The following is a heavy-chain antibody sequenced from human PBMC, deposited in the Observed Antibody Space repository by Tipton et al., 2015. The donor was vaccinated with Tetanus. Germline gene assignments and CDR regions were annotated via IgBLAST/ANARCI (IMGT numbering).Heavy chain of an antibody. J-gene: IGHJ4*02. V-gene: IGHV3-11*01. Sequence: SLRLSCTASGFTFSDYYMSWIRQTPGKGLEWVSYISTNGGTIYYADSVKGRFTISRDNAKNSLYLQMYSLRAEDSAVYYCARCQRYFPYWGQGTLVTVSS. D-gene: IGHD1-14*01. CDR1: GFTFSDYY. CDR2: ISTNGGTI. CDR3: ARCQRYFPY.